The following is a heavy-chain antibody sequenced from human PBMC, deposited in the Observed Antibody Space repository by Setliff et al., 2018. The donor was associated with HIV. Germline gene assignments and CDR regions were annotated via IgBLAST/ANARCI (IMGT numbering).Heavy chain of an antibody. CDR1: SGSITSRTYY. CDR3: ARSKTFYDFWGGYYTHGAFKI. Sequence: SETLSLTCTVSSGSITSRTYYWGWIRQPPGKGLEWIGSIFYSGITYYNPSLKSRVSISVDTSKNQFSLNLTSVTAADTAVYYCARSKTFYDFWGGYYTHGAFKIWGLGTMGTVSS. CDR2: IFYSGIT. D-gene: IGHD3-3*01. J-gene: IGHJ3*02. V-gene: IGHV4-39*01.